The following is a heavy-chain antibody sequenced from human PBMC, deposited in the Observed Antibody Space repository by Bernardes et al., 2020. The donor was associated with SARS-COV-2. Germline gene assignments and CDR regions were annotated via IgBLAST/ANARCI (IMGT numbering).Heavy chain of an antibody. D-gene: IGHD3-10*01. CDR1: GVPLSGYP. CDR2: ISDNGATT. V-gene: IGHV3-64D*06. Sequence: GGGVRGSCSGSGVPLSGYPLHWVRPTPGGGLEYVSRISDNGATTHYGDSVKGRFTISGDNSKNTMYLQMNSLRVEDTAVYWCVKERPVGDYWGQGILVTVSS. J-gene: IGHJ4*02. CDR3: VKERPVGDY.